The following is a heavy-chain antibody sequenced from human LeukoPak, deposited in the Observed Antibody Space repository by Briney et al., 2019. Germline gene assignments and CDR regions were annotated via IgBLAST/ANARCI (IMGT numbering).Heavy chain of an antibody. D-gene: IGHD4-17*01. Sequence: GGSLRLSCAASGFTFSSYGMHWVRQAPGKGLEWVAVIWYDGSNKYYADSVKGRFPISRDNSKNTLYLQMNSLRAEDTAVYYCARPYGDYEYYFDYWGQGTLVTVSS. CDR2: IWYDGSNK. CDR1: GFTFSSYG. CDR3: ARPYGDYEYYFDY. V-gene: IGHV3-33*01. J-gene: IGHJ4*02.